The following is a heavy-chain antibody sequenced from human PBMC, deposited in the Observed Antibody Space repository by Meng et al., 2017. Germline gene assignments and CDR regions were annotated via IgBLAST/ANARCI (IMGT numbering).Heavy chain of an antibody. CDR1: GYTFTSYV. V-gene: IGHV1-18*01. J-gene: IGHJ3*02. CDR2: ISAYNGNT. Sequence: SVKVSCKASGYTFTSYVISWVRQAPGQGLEWMGWISAYNGNTNYAQKLQGRVTMTTDTSTSTAYMELRSLRSDDTAVYYCARDLGIAAAGVAFDIWGQGTMVTVSS. CDR3: ARDLGIAAAGVAFDI. D-gene: IGHD6-13*01.